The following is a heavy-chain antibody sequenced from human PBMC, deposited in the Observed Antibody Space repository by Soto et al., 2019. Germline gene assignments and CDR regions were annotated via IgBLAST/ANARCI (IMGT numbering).Heavy chain of an antibody. J-gene: IGHJ4*02. CDR2: ISHDGSNK. CDR3: AKNRGYSYGFPFDY. CDR1: GFTFSSYG. Sequence: PGGSLRLSCAASGFTFSSYGMHWVRQAPGKGLEWVALISHDGSNKYYVDSVKGRFTISRDNSKNTLYLQMNGLRAEDTAVYYCAKNRGYSYGFPFDYRGQGTLVTVSS. V-gene: IGHV3-30*18. D-gene: IGHD5-18*01.